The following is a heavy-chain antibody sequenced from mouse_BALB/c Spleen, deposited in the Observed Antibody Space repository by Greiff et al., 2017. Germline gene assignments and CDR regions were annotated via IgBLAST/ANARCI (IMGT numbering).Heavy chain of an antibody. CDR2: IDPANGNT. V-gene: IGHV14-3*02. D-gene: IGHD2-1*01. CDR3: ARGGLYYGNYAMDY. CDR1: GFNIKDTY. J-gene: IGHJ4*01. Sequence: VHVKQSGAELVKPGASVKLSCTASGFNIKDTYMHWVKQRPEQGLEWIGRIDPANGNTKYDPKFQGKATITADTSSNTAYLQLSSLTSEDTAVYYCARGGLYYGNYAMDYWGQGTSVTVSS.